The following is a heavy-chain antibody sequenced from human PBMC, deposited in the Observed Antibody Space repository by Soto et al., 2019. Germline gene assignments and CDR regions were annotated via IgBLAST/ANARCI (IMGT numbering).Heavy chain of an antibody. J-gene: IGHJ4*02. V-gene: IGHV1-69*13. CDR3: ARYGHYDFWSGYSN. Sequence: SVKVSCKASGGTFSSYAISWVRQAPGQGLEWMGGIIPIFGTANYAQKFQGRVTITADESTSTAYMELSSLRSEDTAVYYCARYGHYDFWSGYSNWGQGTLVTVSS. CDR1: GGTFSSYA. D-gene: IGHD3-3*01. CDR2: IIPIFGTA.